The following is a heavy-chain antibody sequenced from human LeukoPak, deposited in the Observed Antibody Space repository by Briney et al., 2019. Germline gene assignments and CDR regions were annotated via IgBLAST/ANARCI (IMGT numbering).Heavy chain of an antibody. CDR2: INHSGST. Sequence: SETLSLTCAVYGGSFSGYYWSWIRQPPGKGLEWIGEINHSGSTNYNPSLKSRVTISVDTSKNQFSLKLSSVTAADTAVYYCARGGRSNWFDPWGQGTLVTVSS. V-gene: IGHV4-34*01. CDR3: ARGGRSNWFDP. J-gene: IGHJ5*02. CDR1: GGSFSGYY.